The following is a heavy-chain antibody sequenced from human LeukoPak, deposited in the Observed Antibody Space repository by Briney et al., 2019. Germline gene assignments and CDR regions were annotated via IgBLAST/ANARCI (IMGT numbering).Heavy chain of an antibody. V-gene: IGHV3-48*04. CDR1: GFTFSTSS. CDR2: ISSTSTTI. Sequence: GGSLRLSCAASGFTFSTSSMNWVRQAPGRGLEWVSYISSTSTTIYYADSVKGRFTISRDNAKNSLYLQMNSLRADDTAVYFCARDEMQLVPYYSYYGMDVWGQGITVTVSS. D-gene: IGHD6-13*01. J-gene: IGHJ6*02. CDR3: ARDEMQLVPYYSYYGMDV.